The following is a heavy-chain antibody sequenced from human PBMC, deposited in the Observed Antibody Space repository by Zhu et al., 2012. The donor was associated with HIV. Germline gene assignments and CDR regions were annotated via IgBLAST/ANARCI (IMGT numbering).Heavy chain of an antibody. V-gene: IGHV4-30-4*08. J-gene: IGHJ5*02. D-gene: IGHD6-13*01. CDR1: GGSISSGDYY. Sequence: QVQLQESGPGLVKPSQTLSLTCTVSGGSISSGDYYWSWIRQPPGKGLEWIGYIYYSGSTYYNPSLKSRLTISVDTSKNQFSLKLNSVTAADTAVYYWSPGRIAGSRLEFDPWGQGTLVHRLL. CDR2: IYYSGST. CDR3: SPGRIAGSRLEFDP.